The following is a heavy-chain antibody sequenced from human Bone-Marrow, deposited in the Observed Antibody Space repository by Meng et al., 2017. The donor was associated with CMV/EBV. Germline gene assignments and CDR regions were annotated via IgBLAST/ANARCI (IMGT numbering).Heavy chain of an antibody. J-gene: IGHJ6*02. CDR3: ARDFLLAARLYNYYYYGMDV. CDR2: INPSGGST. Sequence: ASVKVSCKASGYSFTSNYMHWVRQAPGQGLEWMGIINPSGGSTRYPQKFQGRVTMTRDTPTSTVYMELSSLRSEDTAVYYCARDFLLAARLYNYYYYGMDVWGQGNTVNVAS. V-gene: IGHV1-46*01. CDR1: GYSFTSNY. D-gene: IGHD6-6*01.